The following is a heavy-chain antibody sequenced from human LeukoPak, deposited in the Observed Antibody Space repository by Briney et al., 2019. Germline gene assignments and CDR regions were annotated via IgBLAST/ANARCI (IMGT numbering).Heavy chain of an antibody. CDR3: AADGATYCDGDCFDL. J-gene: IGHJ4*02. Sequence: ASVKLSCKASGFTVTSSAMQWVRQARGQRLEWIGWIVVGSGNINYAQKFQERVTITRDRSTSTVYMEMSSLRSEDTAMYYCAADGATYCDGDCFDLWGQGTLVTVSS. CDR2: IVVGSGNI. V-gene: IGHV1-58*02. CDR1: GFTVTSSA. D-gene: IGHD2-21*02.